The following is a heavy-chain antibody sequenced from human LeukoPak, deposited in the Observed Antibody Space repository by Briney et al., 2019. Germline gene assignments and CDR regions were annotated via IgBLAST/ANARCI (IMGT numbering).Heavy chain of an antibody. Sequence: GGSLRLSCAASGFNFRDYDMPWLRQAPGKGLEGVASISASGVTTNYADSVSGRFTTSRDNSNKVTYLRMNSLSAEDTAVYYCARSINYSNYLLDYWGQGTRVTVSS. V-gene: IGHV3-23*01. CDR1: GFNFRDYD. D-gene: IGHD4-11*01. CDR3: ARSINYSNYLLDY. CDR2: ISASGVTT. J-gene: IGHJ4*02.